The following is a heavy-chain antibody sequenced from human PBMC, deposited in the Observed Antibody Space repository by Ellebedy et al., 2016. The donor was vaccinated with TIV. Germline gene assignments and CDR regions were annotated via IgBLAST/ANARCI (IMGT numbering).Heavy chain of an antibody. CDR1: GHTFTNYP. J-gene: IGHJ6*02. Sequence: ASVKVSCXASGHTFTNYPIHWVRQAPGQGLEWMGIIYPSGESTYYAQMFQDRVTMTTDTSSSTVYMDLSSLRSEDTAIYFCAGGSNYGMDVWGQGTTVTVSS. CDR2: IYPSGEST. V-gene: IGHV1-46*01. CDR3: AGGSNYGMDV. D-gene: IGHD3/OR15-3a*01.